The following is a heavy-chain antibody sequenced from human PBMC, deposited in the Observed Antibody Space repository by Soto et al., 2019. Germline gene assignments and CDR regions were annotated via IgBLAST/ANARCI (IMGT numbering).Heavy chain of an antibody. Sequence: EAQLLESGGGLVQPGESLRLSCATSGFTFASYAMTWVRQAPGRGLEWVSSITTGGINTHYADFVRGRFTISRDNSKNTVCLEMKSLSAEDTAVYYCGKVMTDYSKAVGDDWGQGTLVTVSS. V-gene: IGHV3-23*01. J-gene: IGHJ4*02. CDR3: GKVMTDYSKAVGDD. D-gene: IGHD4-4*01. CDR2: ITTGGINT. CDR1: GFTFASYA.